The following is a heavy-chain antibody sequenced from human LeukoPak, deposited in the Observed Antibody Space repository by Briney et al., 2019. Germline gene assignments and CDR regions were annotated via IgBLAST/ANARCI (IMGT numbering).Heavy chain of an antibody. CDR2: IDYSGST. D-gene: IGHD4-23*01. CDR3: ARGGGHFDN. Sequence: SETLSLTCTVSGGSISSYYWSWIRQPPGKGLEWIGYIDYSGSTNYNPSLKSRVTISVDTSKNQFSLKLSSVTAADTAVYYCARGGGHFDNWGQGTLVTVSS. V-gene: IGHV4-59*08. J-gene: IGHJ4*02. CDR1: GGSISSYY.